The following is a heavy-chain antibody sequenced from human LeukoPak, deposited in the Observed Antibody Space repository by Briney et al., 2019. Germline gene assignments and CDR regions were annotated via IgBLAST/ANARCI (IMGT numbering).Heavy chain of an antibody. CDR1: GGSISSHY. Sequence: PSETLSLTCTVSGGSISSHYWSWIRQPPGKGLEWIGYNYYSGSTNYNPSLKSRVTISVDTSKNQFSLKLSSVTAADTAVYYCARDRIAADSWGQGTLVTVSS. D-gene: IGHD6-6*01. CDR3: ARDRIAADS. V-gene: IGHV4-59*11. J-gene: IGHJ5*02. CDR2: NYYSGST.